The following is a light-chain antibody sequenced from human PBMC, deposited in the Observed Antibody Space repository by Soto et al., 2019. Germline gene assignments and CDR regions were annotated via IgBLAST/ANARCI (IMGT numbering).Light chain of an antibody. CDR3: QRYDSAPLT. CDR2: TAS. V-gene: IGKV1-27*01. CDR1: QDISNF. J-gene: IGKJ4*01. Sequence: QMTQSPSSLSASVGDRVTITCRASQDISNFLAWYQQKPGKPPKVLIYTASTLPSGVPSRFSGSGSGTDFTLTISSLQPVDVATYYCQRYDSAPLTFGGGTKVDI.